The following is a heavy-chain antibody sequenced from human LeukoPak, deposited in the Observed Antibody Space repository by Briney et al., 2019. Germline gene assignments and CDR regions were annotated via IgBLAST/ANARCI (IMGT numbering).Heavy chain of an antibody. Sequence: SETLSLSCAVYGGSFSAYYWSWIRQPPGKGLEWIGEINHSGSTNYNPSLKSRVTISVDTSKNQFSLKLSSVAAADTAGDYCAALKGGLTWWFDPWGQGTLVTVSS. V-gene: IGHV4-34*01. J-gene: IGHJ5*02. D-gene: IGHD3-16*01. CDR2: INHSGST. CDR1: GGSFSAYY. CDR3: AALKGGLTWWFDP.